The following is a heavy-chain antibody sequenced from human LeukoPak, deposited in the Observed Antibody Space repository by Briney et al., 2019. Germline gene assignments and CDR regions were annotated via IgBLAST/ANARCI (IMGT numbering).Heavy chain of an antibody. J-gene: IGHJ4*02. CDR2: IKEDGSEK. D-gene: IGHD3-22*01. Sequence: PGGSLRLSCAASGFTFSNYWMSWVRQAPGKGLEWVANIKEDGSEKYYVDSVKGRFTISRDNAKKSLYLQMNSLRAEDTAVYYCARDLYRIVVVPHYFDYWGQGTLVTVSS. CDR1: GFTFSNYW. CDR3: ARDLYRIVVVPHYFDY. V-gene: IGHV3-7*01.